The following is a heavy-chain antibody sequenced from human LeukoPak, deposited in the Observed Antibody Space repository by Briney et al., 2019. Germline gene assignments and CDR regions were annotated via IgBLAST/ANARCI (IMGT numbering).Heavy chain of an antibody. D-gene: IGHD5-12*01. CDR3: AEGSSGYDFDY. Sequence: GGSLRLSCAASGFTFSSYAMSWVRQAPGKGLEWVSAISGSGGSTYYADSAKGRFTISRDNSKNTLYLQMNSLRAEDTAVYYCAEGSSGYDFDYWGQGTLVTVSS. V-gene: IGHV3-23*01. CDR2: ISGSGGST. CDR1: GFTFSSYA. J-gene: IGHJ4*02.